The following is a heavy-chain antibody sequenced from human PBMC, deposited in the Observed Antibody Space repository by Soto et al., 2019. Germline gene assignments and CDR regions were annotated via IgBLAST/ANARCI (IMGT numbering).Heavy chain of an antibody. Sequence: PGGSLRLSCAASGFTFDDYAMHWVRQAPGKGLEWVSGISWNSGSIGYADSVKGRFTISRDNAKNSLYLQMNSLRAEYTALYYCAKAHSSALGGMAVWAQGTTVPVSS. V-gene: IGHV3-9*01. D-gene: IGHD6-19*01. CDR2: ISWNSGSI. J-gene: IGHJ6*02. CDR3: AKAHSSALGGMAV. CDR1: GFTFDDYA.